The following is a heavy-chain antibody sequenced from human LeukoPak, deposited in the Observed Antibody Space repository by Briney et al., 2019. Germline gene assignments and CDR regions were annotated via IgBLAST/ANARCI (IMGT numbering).Heavy chain of an antibody. J-gene: IGHJ5*02. D-gene: IGHD3-10*01. CDR2: IYYSGST. V-gene: IGHV4-39*07. CDR1: GGSISSSSYY. CDR3: ARALTYYYGSGRLPNWFDP. Sequence: PSETLSLTCTVSGGSISSSSYYWGWIRQPPGKGLEWIGSIYYSGSTYYNPSLKSRVTISVDTSKNQFSLKLSSVTAADTAVYYCARALTYYYGSGRLPNWFDPWGQGTLVTVSS.